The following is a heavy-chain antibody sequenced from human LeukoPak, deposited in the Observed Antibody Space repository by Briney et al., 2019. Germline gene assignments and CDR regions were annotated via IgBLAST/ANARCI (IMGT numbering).Heavy chain of an antibody. CDR1: GFTFSSYA. Sequence: GGSLRLSCAASGFTFSSYAMHWARQAPGKGLEWVAVISYDGTKKYYADSVKGRFTISRDNSKNTLYLQMNSLRAEDTAVYYCAKVSGLGAYYFDYWGQGTLVTVSS. CDR3: AKVSGLGAYYFDY. V-gene: IGHV3-30*04. J-gene: IGHJ4*02. CDR2: ISYDGTKK. D-gene: IGHD3-10*01.